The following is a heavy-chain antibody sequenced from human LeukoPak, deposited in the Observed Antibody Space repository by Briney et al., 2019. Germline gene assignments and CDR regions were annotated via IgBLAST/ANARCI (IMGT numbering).Heavy chain of an antibody. CDR2: IHYSGST. CDR1: GVSISSYY. D-gene: IGHD6-13*01. CDR3: ARGGQQLFRSPTWFDP. J-gene: IGHJ5*02. V-gene: IGHV4-59*08. Sequence: SETLSLTCTVSGVSISSYYWSWIRQPPGKGLEWIGYIHYSGSTYYNPSLKSRITISVDTSKNQFSLRLSSVTAADTAVYYCARGGQQLFRSPTWFDPWGQGTLVTVSS.